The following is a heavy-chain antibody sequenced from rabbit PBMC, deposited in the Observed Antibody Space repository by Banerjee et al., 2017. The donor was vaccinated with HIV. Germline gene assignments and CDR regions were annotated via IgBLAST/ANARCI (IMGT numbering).Heavy chain of an antibody. CDR3: ARGAYSGARAGFNL. J-gene: IGHJ4*01. Sequence: QEQLEESGGDLVKPEGSLTLTCTASGFSFSSSYWICWVRQAPGKGLEWIACIYAGSSGSTYYASWAKGRFTISKTSSTTVTLQMTSLTAADTATYFCARGAYSGARAGFNLWGPGTLVTVS. V-gene: IGHV1S45*01. D-gene: IGHD4-1*01. CDR1: GFSFSSSYW. CDR2: IYAGSSGST.